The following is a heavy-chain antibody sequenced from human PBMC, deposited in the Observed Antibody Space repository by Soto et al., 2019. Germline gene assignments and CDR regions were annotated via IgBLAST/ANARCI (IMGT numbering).Heavy chain of an antibody. CDR3: ARDGAYCSGTGCRDYYHHMDV. CDR2: ISGSTSYI. J-gene: IGHJ6*03. V-gene: IGHV3-21*04. Sequence: EVQLVESGGGLVKPGGSLRLSCAASGFSFSDYSMNWVRQAPGKGLEWVSSISGSTSYIYYADSLKGRFTVSRDNAEKSLYLQMNSLRAEDTAVYYWARDGAYCSGTGCRDYYHHMDVWGKGTTVTVSS. D-gene: IGHD2-2*01. CDR1: GFSFSDYS.